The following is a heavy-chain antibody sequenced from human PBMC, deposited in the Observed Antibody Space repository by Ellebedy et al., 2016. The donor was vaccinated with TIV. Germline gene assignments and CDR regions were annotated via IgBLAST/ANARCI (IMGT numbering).Heavy chain of an antibody. Sequence: ASVKVSCXASGYTFTTYAMNWVRQAPGQRLEWMGWINGGNGNTKYSQKFQGRVTITRDTSASTAYMELSSLRSEDTAVFYCARELPSSYYFDYWGQGTLVTVSS. CDR2: INGGNGNT. CDR3: ARELPSSYYFDY. CDR1: GYTFTTYA. V-gene: IGHV1-3*01. J-gene: IGHJ4*02.